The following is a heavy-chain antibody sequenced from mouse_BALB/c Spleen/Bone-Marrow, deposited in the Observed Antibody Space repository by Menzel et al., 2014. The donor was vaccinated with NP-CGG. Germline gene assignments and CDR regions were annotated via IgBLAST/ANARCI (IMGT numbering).Heavy chain of an antibody. CDR1: GYTFXSFV. V-gene: IGHV1-14*01. J-gene: IGHJ4*01. CDR3: ARTMIYYYAMDY. D-gene: IGHD2-4*01. Sequence: EVQLQQSGPELVKPGASVKMSCKASGYTFXSFVMHWVKEMPGQGLEWIGYINPYNDGTKYNEKFKGKAILTSDKSSNTANMELSSLTSEDSAVYYCARTMIYYYAMDYWGQGTSVTVSS. CDR2: INPYNDGT.